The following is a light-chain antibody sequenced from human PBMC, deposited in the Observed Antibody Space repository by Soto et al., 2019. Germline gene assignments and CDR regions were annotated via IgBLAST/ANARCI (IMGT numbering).Light chain of an antibody. CDR3: QQSYETPLT. Sequence: DIQMTQSPSALSASVVDRFTITFLSNQNISRFLNWYQQKQGRAPNLLIYAVSTLQVGVPSRFSGSGFGTDFTLTISSLQPADFVTYFCQQSYETPLTFGQGTKVDIK. J-gene: IGKJ1*01. V-gene: IGKV1-39*01. CDR1: QNISRF. CDR2: AVS.